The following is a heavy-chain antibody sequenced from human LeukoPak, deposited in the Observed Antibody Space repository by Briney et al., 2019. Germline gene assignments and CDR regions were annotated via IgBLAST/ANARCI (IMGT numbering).Heavy chain of an antibody. J-gene: IGHJ4*02. CDR1: GGSISSGSHH. D-gene: IGHD3-3*01. CDR3: ARHDGRGGNTMGALDS. V-gene: IGHV4-39*01. Sequence: SETLSLTCTVSGGSISSGSHHWGWFRQSPGKGLEWIGSLYYSWTTYYNPSLNSRVTISVVTSKNQFSLQLNSVTAADTAVYYCARHDGRGGNTMGALDSWGQGSLVTVSS. CDR2: LYYSWTT.